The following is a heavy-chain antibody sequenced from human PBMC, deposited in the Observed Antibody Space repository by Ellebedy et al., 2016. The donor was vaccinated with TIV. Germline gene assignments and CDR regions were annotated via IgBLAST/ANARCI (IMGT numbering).Heavy chain of an antibody. CDR1: GGSISSYY. V-gene: IGHV4-59*01. Sequence: SETLSLTXTVSGGSISSYYWSWIRQPPGKGLEWIGYIYYSGSTNYNPSLKSRVTISVDTSKNQFSLKLSSVTAADTAVYYCAGLIRGYLDYWGQGTLVTVSS. CDR3: AGLIRGYLDY. J-gene: IGHJ4*02. CDR2: IYYSGST. D-gene: IGHD2-2*01.